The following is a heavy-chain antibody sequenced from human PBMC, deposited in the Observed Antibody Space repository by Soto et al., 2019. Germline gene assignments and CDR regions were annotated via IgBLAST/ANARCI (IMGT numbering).Heavy chain of an antibody. D-gene: IGHD6-19*01. CDR2: ISAYNGNT. CDR3: ARDRSSGWYNDYFDY. CDR1: GYTFTSYG. Sequence: QVQLVQSGAEVKKPGASVKVSCKASGYTFTSYGISWVRQAPGQGLEWMGWISAYNGNTNYAQKLQGRVTMTTDTSTSPAYMELRSLRSDDTAVYYCARDRSSGWYNDYFDYWGQGTLVTVSS. V-gene: IGHV1-18*01. J-gene: IGHJ4*02.